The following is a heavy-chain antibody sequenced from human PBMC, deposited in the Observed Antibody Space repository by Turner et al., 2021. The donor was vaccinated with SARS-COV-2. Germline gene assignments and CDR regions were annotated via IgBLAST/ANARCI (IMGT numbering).Heavy chain of an antibody. V-gene: IGHV3-53*02. D-gene: IGHD2-15*01. CDR2: IYSGGST. CDR3: ARDIVVYGMDV. CDR1: GFTVGSNY. J-gene: IGHJ6*02. Sequence: EVQLVETGGGLIQPGGSLRLSCAASGFTVGSNYMSWVRQAPGKGLEWVSVIYSGGSTFYADSVKGRFTISRDNSKNTLYLQMNSLRAEDTAVYYCARDIVVYGMDVWGQGTTVTVSS.